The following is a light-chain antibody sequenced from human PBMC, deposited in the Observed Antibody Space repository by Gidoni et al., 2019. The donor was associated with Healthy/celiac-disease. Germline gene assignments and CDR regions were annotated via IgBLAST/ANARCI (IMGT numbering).Light chain of an antibody. Sequence: DIQTTQSPSTLSASVGDRVTIPFRASQSISSWLAWYQQKPGKAPKLLIYDASSLESGVPSRFSGSGSGTEFTLTISSLQPDDFATYYCQQYNSYSPLTFGGGTKVEIK. J-gene: IGKJ4*01. CDR2: DAS. CDR3: QQYNSYSPLT. V-gene: IGKV1-5*01. CDR1: QSISSW.